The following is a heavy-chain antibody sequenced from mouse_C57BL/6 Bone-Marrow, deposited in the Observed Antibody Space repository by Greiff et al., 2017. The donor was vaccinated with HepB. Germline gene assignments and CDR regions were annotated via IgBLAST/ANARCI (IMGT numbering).Heavy chain of an antibody. CDR1: GFSLTSYG. D-gene: IGHD2-1*01. CDR3: AKSRIYYGKKNYAMDD. V-gene: IGHV2-3*01. Sequence: VMLVESGPGLVAPSQSLSITCTVSGFSLTSYGVSWVRQPPGKGLEWLGVIWGDGSTNYHSAIISRLSISTDNSKSQVILKLNSLQTYDTATYYCAKSRIYYGKKNYAMDDWGQGTSVTVSS. J-gene: IGHJ4*01. CDR2: IWGDGST.